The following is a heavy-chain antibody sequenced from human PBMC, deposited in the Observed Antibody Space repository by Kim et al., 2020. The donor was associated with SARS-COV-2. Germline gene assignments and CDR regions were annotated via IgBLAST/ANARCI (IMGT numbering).Heavy chain of an antibody. V-gene: IGHV7-4-1*02. CDR2: INTNTGNP. CDR3: ARYLYDYVWGSYRSTGPDAFDI. D-gene: IGHD3-16*02. J-gene: IGHJ3*02. CDR1: GYTFTSYA. Sequence: ASVKVSCKASGYTFTSYAMNWVRQAPGQGLEWMGWINTNTGNPTYAQGFTGRFVFSLDTSVSTAYLQISSLKAEDTAVYYCARYLYDYVWGSYRSTGPDAFDIWGQGTMVTVSS.